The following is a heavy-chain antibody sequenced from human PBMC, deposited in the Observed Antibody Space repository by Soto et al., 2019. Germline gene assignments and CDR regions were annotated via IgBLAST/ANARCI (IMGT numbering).Heavy chain of an antibody. Sequence: QVQLQESGPGLVKPSQTLSLTCTVSGGSISSGGYYWSWIRQHPGKGLEWIGYIYYSGSTYYNPSLMSRVTISVDTSKNQFSLKLSSVTAADTAVYYCARGVNMVRGVIHTPYFDYWGQGTLVTVSS. CDR3: ARGVNMVRGVIHTPYFDY. V-gene: IGHV4-31*03. D-gene: IGHD3-10*01. CDR2: IYYSGST. CDR1: GGSISSGGYY. J-gene: IGHJ4*02.